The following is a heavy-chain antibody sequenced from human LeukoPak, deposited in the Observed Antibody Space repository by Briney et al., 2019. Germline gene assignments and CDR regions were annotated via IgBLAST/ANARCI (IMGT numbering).Heavy chain of an antibody. D-gene: IGHD3-9*01. CDR3: ARSFYDILIGYYQYFDY. CDR2: IYRDGSS. V-gene: IGHV3-66*01. J-gene: IGHJ4*02. CDR1: GLSVSSNY. Sequence: PGGSLRLSCVASGLSVSSNYMSWVRQAPGKGLEWVSVIYRDGSSYYAESVKGRFTISRDNSKNTLYIQMNSLRAEDTAVYYCARSFYDILIGYYQYFDYWGQGTRVTVSS.